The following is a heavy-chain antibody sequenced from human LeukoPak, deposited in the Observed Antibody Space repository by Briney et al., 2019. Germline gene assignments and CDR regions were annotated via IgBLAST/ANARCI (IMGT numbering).Heavy chain of an antibody. CDR2: IYYSGST. J-gene: IGHJ3*02. Sequence: SETLSLTCAVSGGSISSGGYSWSWIRQPPGKGLEWIGYIYYSGSTYYNPSLKSRVTISVDTSKNQFSLKLSSVTAADTAVYYCARDKTLEVGTPSMVRAFDIWGQGTMVTVSS. V-gene: IGHV4-30-4*08. D-gene: IGHD4/OR15-4a*01. CDR1: GGSISSGGYS. CDR3: ARDKTLEVGTPSMVRAFDI.